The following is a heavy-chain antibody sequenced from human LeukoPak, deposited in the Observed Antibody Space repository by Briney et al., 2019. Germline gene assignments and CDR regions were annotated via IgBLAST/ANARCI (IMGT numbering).Heavy chain of an antibody. CDR2: ISYDGSNK. D-gene: IGHD2-15*01. V-gene: IGHV3-30-3*01. CDR1: GFTFSSYA. CDR3: ARVFSGIWVSDY. Sequence: GGSLRLFCAASGFTFSSYAMHWVRQAPGKGLEWVAVISYDGSNKYYADSVKGRFTISRDNSKNTLYLQMNSLRAEDTAVYYCARVFSGIWVSDYWGQGTLVTVSS. J-gene: IGHJ4*02.